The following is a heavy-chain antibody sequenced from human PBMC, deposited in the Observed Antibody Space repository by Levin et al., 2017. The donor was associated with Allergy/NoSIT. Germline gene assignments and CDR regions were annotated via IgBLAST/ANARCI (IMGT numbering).Heavy chain of an antibody. CDR1: GGSISSYY. CDR3: ARYSGSCPWFDP. CDR2: IHYSGST. V-gene: IGHV4-59*01. Sequence: SETLSLTCTVSGGSISSYYWSWIRQPPGKGLEWIGYIHYSGSTNYNPSLKSRVTISVDTSKNQFSLKMSSVTAADTAVYYCARYSGSCPWFDPWGQGTLVTVSS. D-gene: IGHD6-6*01. J-gene: IGHJ5*02.